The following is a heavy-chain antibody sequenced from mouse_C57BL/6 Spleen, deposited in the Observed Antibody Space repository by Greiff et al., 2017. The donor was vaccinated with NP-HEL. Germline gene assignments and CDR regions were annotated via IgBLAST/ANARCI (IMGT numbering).Heavy chain of an antibody. CDR2: INASNGGT. CDR3: ARAGSKFTTVVATDFDY. Sequence: QVQLQQPGTDLVKPGASVKLSCTASGYTFTSYWMHWVQQRPGQGLEWIGNINASNGGTNYNEKFKSKSTLTVDKSSSTAYMQLSSLTSEDSAVYYCARAGSKFTTVVATDFDYWGQGTTLTVSS. D-gene: IGHD1-1*01. CDR1: GYTFTSYW. J-gene: IGHJ2*01. V-gene: IGHV1-53*01.